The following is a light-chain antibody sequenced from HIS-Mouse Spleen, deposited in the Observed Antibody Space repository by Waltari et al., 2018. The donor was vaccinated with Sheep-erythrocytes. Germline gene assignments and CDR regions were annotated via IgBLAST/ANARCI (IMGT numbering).Light chain of an antibody. V-gene: IGKV1-6*01. Sequence: AIQMTQSPSSLPVPVGNRFTITCRASQGIRNDLGWYQQKPGKAPKLLIYAASSLQSGVPSRFSGSGSGTDFTLTISSLQPEDFATYYCLQDYNYPYTFGQGTKLEIK. CDR3: LQDYNYPYT. J-gene: IGKJ2*01. CDR1: QGIRND. CDR2: AAS.